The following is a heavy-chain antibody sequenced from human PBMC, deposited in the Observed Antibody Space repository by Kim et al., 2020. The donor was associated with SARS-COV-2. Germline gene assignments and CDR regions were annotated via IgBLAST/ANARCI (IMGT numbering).Heavy chain of an antibody. J-gene: IGHJ4*02. Sequence: YAAPVKGRFTISRDDSKNTLYLQMNSLKTEDTAVYYCTTDLRGWYDDFDYWGQGTLVTVSS. V-gene: IGHV3-15*01. CDR3: TTDLRGWYDDFDY. D-gene: IGHD6-19*01.